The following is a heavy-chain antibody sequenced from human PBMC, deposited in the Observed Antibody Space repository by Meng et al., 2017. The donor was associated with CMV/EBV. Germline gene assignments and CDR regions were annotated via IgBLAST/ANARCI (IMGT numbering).Heavy chain of an antibody. CDR2: INHRGST. Sequence: LSLTCAVSGGSLSGDCGSWIRQPPGKGLEWIGEINHRGSTNYSPSLKSRVTIAVDTSKNQFSLKLSSVTAADTAVYYCARGTKGLSYWGQGTLVTVSS. V-gene: IGHV4-34*01. D-gene: IGHD2-15*01. CDR1: GGSLSGDC. CDR3: ARGTKGLSY. J-gene: IGHJ4*02.